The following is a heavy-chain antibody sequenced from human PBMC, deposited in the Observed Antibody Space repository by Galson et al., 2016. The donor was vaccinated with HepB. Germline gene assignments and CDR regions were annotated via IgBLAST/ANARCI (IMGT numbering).Heavy chain of an antibody. D-gene: IGHD1-7*01. Sequence: SLRLSCAASGFTFSIYSMNWVRQAPGKGLGWVSSISSSSTYIYYADSVNGRFTISRDNAKKSLFLQMNSLRAEDTAVYYCARDGRELVSHDYYSYMDVWGQGTTVTVSS. V-gene: IGHV3-21*01. CDR3: ARDGRELVSHDYYSYMDV. CDR2: ISSSSTYI. CDR1: GFTFSIYS. J-gene: IGHJ6*02.